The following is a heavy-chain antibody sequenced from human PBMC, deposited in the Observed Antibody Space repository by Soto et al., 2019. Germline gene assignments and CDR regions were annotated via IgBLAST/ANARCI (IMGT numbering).Heavy chain of an antibody. V-gene: IGHV3-30-3*01. CDR3: ARAGCDGGTCYTLVGLRYGMDV. J-gene: IGHJ6*02. CDR2: ISYDGNNK. CDR1: GFTFSSYA. D-gene: IGHD2-15*01. Sequence: QVQLVESGGGVVQPGRSLRLSCAASGFTFSSYAMYWVRQAPGKGLEWVAIISYDGNNKHYADSVKGRFTIARDNSQXTLXXQXDSLGAEDTAVYYCARAGCDGGTCYTLVGLRYGMDVWGQGTTVTVSS.